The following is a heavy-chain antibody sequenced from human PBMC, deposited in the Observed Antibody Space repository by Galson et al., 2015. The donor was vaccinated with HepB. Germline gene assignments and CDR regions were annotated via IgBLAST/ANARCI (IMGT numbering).Heavy chain of an antibody. J-gene: IGHJ4*02. V-gene: IGHV3-30*18. CDR1: GFTFSSYG. D-gene: IGHD3-16*02. CDR2: ISYDGSNK. Sequence: SLRLSCAASGFTFSSYGMHWVRQAPGKGLEWVAVISYDGSNKYYADSVKGRFTISRDNSKNTLYLQMNSLRAEDTAVYSCAKDRRLGELSSHFDYWGQGTLVTVSS. CDR3: AKDRRLGELSSHFDY.